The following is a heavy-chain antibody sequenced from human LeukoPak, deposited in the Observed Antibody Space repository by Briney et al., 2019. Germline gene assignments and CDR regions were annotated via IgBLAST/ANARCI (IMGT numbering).Heavy chain of an antibody. CDR2: INPNSGGT. CDR1: GYTFTSYA. CDR3: ARVGKIGVTMIVVVYIDAFDI. D-gene: IGHD3-22*01. V-gene: IGHV1-2*02. J-gene: IGHJ3*02. Sequence: ASVKVSCKASGYTFTSYAMNWVRQAPGQGLEWMGWINPNSGGTNYAQKFQGRVTMTRDTSISTAYMELSRLRSDDTAVYYCARVGKIGVTMIVVVYIDAFDIWGQGTMVTVSS.